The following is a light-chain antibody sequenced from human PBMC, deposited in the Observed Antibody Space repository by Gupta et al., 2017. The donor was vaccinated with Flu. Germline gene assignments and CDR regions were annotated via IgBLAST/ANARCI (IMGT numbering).Light chain of an antibody. CDR2: EVS. V-gene: IGLV2-14*01. Sequence: SVSGSPGQSITISCTGTSSDVGGYNYVSWYQQHPGKAPKLMIYEVSNRPSGVSNRFSGSKSGNTASLTISGLQAEDEADYYCSSYTSSRTRVFGGGTKLTVL. J-gene: IGLJ3*02. CDR3: SSYTSSRTRV. CDR1: SSDVGGYNY.